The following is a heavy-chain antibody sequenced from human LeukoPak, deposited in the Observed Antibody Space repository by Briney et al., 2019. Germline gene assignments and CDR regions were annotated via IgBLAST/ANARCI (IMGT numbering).Heavy chain of an antibody. Sequence: GASVKVSCKASGGTFSSYAINWVRQATGQGLEWMGWMNPNSGNTGYAQKFQGRVTMTRNTSISTAYMELSSLRSEDTAVYYCASVSYSSSWRPQTWGQGTLVTVSS. CDR1: GGTFSSYA. J-gene: IGHJ5*02. CDR3: ASVSYSSSWRPQT. D-gene: IGHD6-13*01. V-gene: IGHV1-8*02. CDR2: MNPNSGNT.